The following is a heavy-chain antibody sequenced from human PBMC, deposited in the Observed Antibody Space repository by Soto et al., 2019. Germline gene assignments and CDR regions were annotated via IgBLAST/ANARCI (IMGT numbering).Heavy chain of an antibody. D-gene: IGHD6-13*01. CDR2: ISGSGGST. Sequence: PGGSLRLSCAASGFTFSSYAMSWVRQAPGKGLEWDSAISGSGGSTYYADSEKGRFTISRDNSKNTLYLQMNSLRAEDTAVYYCAKGAGSTEYSSSWFLVCFQHWGQGTLVTVSS. V-gene: IGHV3-23*01. J-gene: IGHJ1*01. CDR3: AKGAGSTEYSSSWFLVCFQH. CDR1: GFTFSSYA.